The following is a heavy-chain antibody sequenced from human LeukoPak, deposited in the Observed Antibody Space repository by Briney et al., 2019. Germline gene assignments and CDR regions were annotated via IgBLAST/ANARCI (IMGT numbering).Heavy chain of an antibody. Sequence: PSETLSLTCTVSGGSISSYYWSWIRQPPGKGLEWIGYIYYSGSTNYNPSLKSRVTISVDTSKNQFSLKLSSVTAADTAVYYCARDLIGYYFDYWGQGTLVTVSS. J-gene: IGHJ4*02. CDR3: ARDLIGYYFDY. V-gene: IGHV4-59*12. CDR2: IYYSGST. CDR1: GGSISSYY.